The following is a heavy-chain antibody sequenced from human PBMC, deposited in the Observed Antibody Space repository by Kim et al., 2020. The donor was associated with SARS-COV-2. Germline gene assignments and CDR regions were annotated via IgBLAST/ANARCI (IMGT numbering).Heavy chain of an antibody. J-gene: IGHJ5*02. CDR2: IYYSGST. V-gene: IGHV4-39*07. CDR3: ARSGYYYGSGTYYLNWFDP. Sequence: SETLSLTCTVSNVSISSSDYYWGWIRQPPAKGLEWIGSIYYSGSTYYNSSLKSRVTISVDPSKNQFSLKLTSVTAADTAVYYCARSGYYYGSGTYYLNWFDPWGQGILVTVSS. CDR1: NVSISSSDYY. D-gene: IGHD3-10*01.